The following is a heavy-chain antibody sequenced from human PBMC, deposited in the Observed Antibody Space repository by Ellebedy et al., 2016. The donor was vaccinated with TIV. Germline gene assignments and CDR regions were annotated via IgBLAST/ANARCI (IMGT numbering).Heavy chain of an antibody. CDR2: ISSSSSTI. CDR1: GFTFISYS. V-gene: IGHV3-48*02. J-gene: IGHJ4*02. Sequence: GGSLRLXCAALGFTFISYSMNWVRHAPGKGLEWVSYISSSSSTIYYADSVKGRFTISRDNAKNSLYLQMNSLRDEDTAVYYCARDPHYDYIWGSYRVFDYWGQGTLVTVSS. CDR3: ARDPHYDYIWGSYRVFDY. D-gene: IGHD3-16*02.